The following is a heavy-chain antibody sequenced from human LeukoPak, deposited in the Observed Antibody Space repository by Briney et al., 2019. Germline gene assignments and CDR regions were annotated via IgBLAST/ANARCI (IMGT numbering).Heavy chain of an antibody. Sequence: PSETLSLTCAVYGGSFSGYYWSWIRQPPGKGLEWIGEINHSGSTNYNPSLKSRVTISVDTSKNQFSLKLSSVTAADTAVYYCARGRGIAARRGYYYMDVWGKGTTVTVSS. D-gene: IGHD6-6*01. CDR3: ARGRGIAARRGYYYMDV. J-gene: IGHJ6*03. CDR2: INHSGST. CDR1: GGSFSGYY. V-gene: IGHV4-34*01.